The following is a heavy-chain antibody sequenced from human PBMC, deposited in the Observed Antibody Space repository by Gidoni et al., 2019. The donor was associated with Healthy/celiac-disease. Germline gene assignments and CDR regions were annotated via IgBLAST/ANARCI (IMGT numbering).Heavy chain of an antibody. V-gene: IGHV3-21*01. D-gene: IGHD3-16*02. CDR1: GFTFSSYS. CDR2: ISRSSSYI. Sequence: ELQLVESGGGLVKPGGSLRLSCAASGFTFSSYSMNWVRLAPGKGLEWGASISRSSSYIYYAESVKGRFTISRENAKNSLYLQMNSLIAEDTAVYYCARDKLMITFGGVISDYWGQGTLVTVSS. CDR3: ARDKLMITFGGVISDY. J-gene: IGHJ4*02.